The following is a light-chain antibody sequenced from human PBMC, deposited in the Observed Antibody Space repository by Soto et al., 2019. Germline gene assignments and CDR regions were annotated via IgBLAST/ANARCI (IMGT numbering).Light chain of an antibody. Sequence: QSSLTRPASVSGSPGQSITISCTGTSSDFGGYNYVSWYQQHPGKAPKLMIYDVSNRPSGVSNRFSGSKSGNTASLTISGLQAEDEADYYCSTYTSSSTLHVFGTGTKVTVL. V-gene: IGLV2-14*01. CDR1: SSDFGGYNY. J-gene: IGLJ1*01. CDR3: STYTSSSTLHV. CDR2: DVS.